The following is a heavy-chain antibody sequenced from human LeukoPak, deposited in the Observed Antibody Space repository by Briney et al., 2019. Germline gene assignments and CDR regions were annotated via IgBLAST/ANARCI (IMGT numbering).Heavy chain of an antibody. CDR2: IYYSGST. CDR1: GFTFSSYR. D-gene: IGHD1-26*01. J-gene: IGHJ6*03. Sequence: KPGGSLRPSCAASGFTFSSYRMNWVRQAPGKGLEWIGSIYYSGSTYYNPSLKSRVTISVDTSKNQFSLKLSSVTAADTAVYYCARAPRVSGTPTDYYYYYMDVWGKGTTVTVSS. V-gene: IGHV4-39*07. CDR3: ARAPRVSGTPTDYYYYYMDV.